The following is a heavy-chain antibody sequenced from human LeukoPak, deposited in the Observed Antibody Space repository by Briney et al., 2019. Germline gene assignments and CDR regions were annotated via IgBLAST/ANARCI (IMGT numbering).Heavy chain of an antibody. Sequence: GGSLRLSCAASGFTFSDYYMSWIRQAPGKGLEWVSYISSSGSTIYYADSVKGRFTISRDNAKNSLYLQMNSLRAEDTAVYYCARDYTEDYDFWSGYYDYWGQGTLVTVSS. CDR2: ISSSGSTI. J-gene: IGHJ4*02. CDR3: ARDYTEDYDFWSGYYDY. CDR1: GFTFSDYY. D-gene: IGHD3-3*01. V-gene: IGHV3-11*04.